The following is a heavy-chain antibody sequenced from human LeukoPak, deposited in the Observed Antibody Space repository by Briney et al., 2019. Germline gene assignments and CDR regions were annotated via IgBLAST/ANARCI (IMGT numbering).Heavy chain of an antibody. D-gene: IGHD4-17*01. V-gene: IGHV3-11*06. CDR2: IISSSSYT. CDR1: GFTFSDYY. CDR3: ARDGFMTTVTPGSFDY. J-gene: IGHJ4*02. Sequence: GGSLRLSCAASGFTFSDYYMSWIRQAPGKGLEWVSYIISSSSYTNYADSVKGRFTISRDNAKNSLYLQMNSLRAEDTAVYYCARDGFMTTVTPGSFDYWGQGTLVTVSS.